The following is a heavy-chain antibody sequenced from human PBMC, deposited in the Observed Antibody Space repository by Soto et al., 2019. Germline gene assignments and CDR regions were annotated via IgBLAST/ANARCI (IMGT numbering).Heavy chain of an antibody. Sequence: EVQLVESGGGLVQPARSLRLSCAASGFTFDDYAMHWVRQAPGKGLEWVSGISWNSGSIGYADSVKGRFTISRDNAKNSLYLQMNSLRAEDTALYYCAKDEGQLARDAFDIWGQGTMVTVSS. V-gene: IGHV3-9*01. CDR3: AKDEGQLARDAFDI. CDR2: ISWNSGSI. J-gene: IGHJ3*02. D-gene: IGHD6-6*01. CDR1: GFTFDDYA.